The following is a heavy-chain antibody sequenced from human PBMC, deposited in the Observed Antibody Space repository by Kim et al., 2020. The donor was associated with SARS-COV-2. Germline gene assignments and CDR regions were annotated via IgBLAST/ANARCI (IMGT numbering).Heavy chain of an antibody. Sequence: ASVKVSCKVSGYTLTELSMHWVRQAPGKGLEWMGGFDPEDGETIYAQKFQGRVTMTEDTSTDTAYMELSSLRSEDMAVYYCATEYYYDSSGYFNYWYFDLWGRGTLVTVSS. J-gene: IGHJ2*01. V-gene: IGHV1-24*01. CDR1: GYTLTELS. CDR3: ATEYYYDSSGYFNYWYFDL. D-gene: IGHD3-22*01. CDR2: FDPEDGET.